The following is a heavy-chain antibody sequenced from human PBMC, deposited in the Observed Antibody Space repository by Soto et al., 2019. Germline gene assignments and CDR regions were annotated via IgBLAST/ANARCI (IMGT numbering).Heavy chain of an antibody. V-gene: IGHV4-4*07. CDR1: GGSISGYF. J-gene: IGHJ3*02. CDR3: ARAYDSNGNHAFDI. D-gene: IGHD3-22*01. Sequence: QVQLEESGPGLVKPSETLSLTCTVSGGSISGYFWSWIRQPAGKGLDWIGRIYSSGSTNYNPSLNSRITMSVDTSMNQFSLKLSSVSAADRAVYYCARAYDSNGNHAFDIWGQGTMVTVSS. CDR2: IYSSGST.